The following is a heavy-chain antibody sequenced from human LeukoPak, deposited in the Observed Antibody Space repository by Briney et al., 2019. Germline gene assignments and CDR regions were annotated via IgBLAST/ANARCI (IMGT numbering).Heavy chain of an antibody. CDR2: MNPNSGNT. CDR3: ARGAYYYDSSGFKFDY. J-gene: IGHJ4*02. CDR1: GYTFTSYK. V-gene: IGHV1-8*01. D-gene: IGHD3-22*01. Sequence: ASVKVSCKASGYTFTSYKINWVRQATGQGLEWMGWMNPNSGNTGYAQKFQGRVTMTRNTSISTAYMELSSLRSEDTAVYYCARGAYYYDSSGFKFDYWGQGTLVTVSS.